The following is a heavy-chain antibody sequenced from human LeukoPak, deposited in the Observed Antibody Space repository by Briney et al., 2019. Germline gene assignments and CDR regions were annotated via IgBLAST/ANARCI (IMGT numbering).Heavy chain of an antibody. CDR2: IYTSGST. CDR3: ARASYSYDINGWVPFDY. J-gene: IGHJ4*02. Sequence: PSETLSLTCAVYGGSFSGYYWSWIRQPAGKGLEWIGRIYTSGSTNYNPSLKSRVTISGGTSKNQFSLRLSSVTAADTAVYYCARASYSYDINGWVPFDYWGQGTLVTVSS. V-gene: IGHV4-59*10. CDR1: GGSFSGYY. D-gene: IGHD3-22*01.